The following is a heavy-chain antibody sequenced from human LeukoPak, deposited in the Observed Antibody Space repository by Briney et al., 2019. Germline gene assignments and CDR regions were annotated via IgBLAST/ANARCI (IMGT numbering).Heavy chain of an antibody. CDR1: GGSISSSSYY. CDR3: ARNGTVTVSGTKFNYFDY. Sequence: SETLSLTCTVSGGSISSSSYYWGWIRQPPGKGLEWIGSIYHSGSTHYNPSLKSRLTIFVDTSKNQLSLKVNSVTAADTAVYYCARNGTVTVSGTKFNYFDYWGQGTLVTVSS. D-gene: IGHD4-17*01. CDR2: IYHSGST. V-gene: IGHV4-39*01. J-gene: IGHJ4*02.